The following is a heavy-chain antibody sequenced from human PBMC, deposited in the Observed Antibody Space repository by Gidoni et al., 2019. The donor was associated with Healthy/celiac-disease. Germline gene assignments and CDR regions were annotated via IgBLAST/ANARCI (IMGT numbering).Heavy chain of an antibody. CDR2: IYYSGST. CDR1: GGSISSYY. V-gene: IGHV4-59*08. Sequence: QVQLQESGPGLVKPSETLSLTCTVSGGSISSYYWSWIRQPPGKGLEWIWYIYYSGSTNYNPSLKSRVTISVDTSKNQFSLKLSSVTAADTAVYYCARQRDSGYYSDWGQGTLVTVSS. D-gene: IGHD3-22*01. CDR3: ARQRDSGYYSD. J-gene: IGHJ4*02.